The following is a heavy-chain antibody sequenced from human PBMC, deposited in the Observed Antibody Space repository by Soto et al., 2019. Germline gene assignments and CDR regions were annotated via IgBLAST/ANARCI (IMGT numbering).Heavy chain of an antibody. Sequence: QVQLVQSGAEVKKPGASVKVSCQASGYTFTNYAIHWVRQAPGQSLEWMAWIDTGNGNTKYSQKFQGRITITSDTSASTASMELSSLRSEDTDVYYCARPSGSYPAEYVHHWGQGTLVTVSS. D-gene: IGHD1-26*01. J-gene: IGHJ1*01. CDR2: IDTGNGNT. V-gene: IGHV1-3*04. CDR3: ARPSGSYPAEYVHH. CDR1: GYTFTNYA.